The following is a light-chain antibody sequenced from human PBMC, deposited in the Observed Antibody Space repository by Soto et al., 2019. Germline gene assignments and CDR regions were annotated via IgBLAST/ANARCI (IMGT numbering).Light chain of an antibody. CDR1: QSISVW. J-gene: IGKJ1*01. CDR3: QHYNSYSEA. V-gene: IGKV1-5*03. Sequence: DIQMTQSPSTLSASVGDRVTITCRASQSISVWLAWYQQKAGKAPNLLIYKASRLESGVPSRFSGSGSETEFTLTISGLQPGDSATYYCQHYNSYSEAFGQGTKVELK. CDR2: KAS.